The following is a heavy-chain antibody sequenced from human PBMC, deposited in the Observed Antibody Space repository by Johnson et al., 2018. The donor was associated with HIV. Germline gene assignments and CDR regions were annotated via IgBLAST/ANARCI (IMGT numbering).Heavy chain of an antibody. V-gene: IGHV3-30-3*01. CDR2: IRSNK. CDR3: ARGGSSTRSDGFDI. Sequence: QVQLVESGGGLVQPGRSLRLSCTASGFTFGDYAMTWVRQAPGKGLEWVGFIRSNKYYADSVKGRFTISRDNSKNTLYLQMNSLRAEDTAVYYCARGGSSTRSDGFDIWGQGTMVTVSS. D-gene: IGHD2-2*01. J-gene: IGHJ3*02. CDR1: GFTFGDYA.